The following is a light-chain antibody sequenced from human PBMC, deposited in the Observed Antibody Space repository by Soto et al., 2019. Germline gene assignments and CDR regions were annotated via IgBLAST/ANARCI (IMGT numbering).Light chain of an antibody. V-gene: IGKV3-20*01. CDR1: QSVSSNY. Sequence: ESVLTQSPGTLSLSPGXRATLSCRASQSVSSNYLAWYQQKPGQAPRLLIYGASTRASGIPDRFSGSGSGTDFTLTISRLEPEDSAVYYCQQYGSSPTWTFGQGTKVDIK. J-gene: IGKJ1*01. CDR2: GAS. CDR3: QQYGSSPTWT.